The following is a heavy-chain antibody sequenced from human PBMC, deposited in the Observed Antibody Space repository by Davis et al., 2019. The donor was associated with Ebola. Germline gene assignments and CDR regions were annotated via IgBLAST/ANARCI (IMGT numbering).Heavy chain of an antibody. J-gene: IGHJ4*02. CDR2: IRSKANSYAT. Sequence: GESLKISCAASGFTFSGSAMHWVRQASGKGLEWVGRIRSKANSYATAYAASVKGRFTISRDDSKKTAYLQMNSLKTEDTAVYYCTSTVTTGQSDYWGQGTLVTVSS. CDR3: TSTVTTGQSDY. D-gene: IGHD4-17*01. V-gene: IGHV3-73*01. CDR1: GFTFSGSA.